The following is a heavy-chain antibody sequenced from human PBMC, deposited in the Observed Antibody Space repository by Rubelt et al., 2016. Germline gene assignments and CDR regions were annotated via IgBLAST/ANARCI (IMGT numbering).Heavy chain of an antibody. CDR3: AKVPIRTVTSTFDY. Sequence: EVQLLESGGGLVQPGGSLRLSCAASGFTFSSYAMSWVRQAPGEGLEWVSAISGSGGSTYYADSVKGRFTISRDNANTTLYLQMNSRGAEDTAVYYCAKVPIRTVTSTFDYWGQGTLVTVSS. D-gene: IGHD4-17*01. V-gene: IGHV3-23*01. J-gene: IGHJ4*02. CDR1: GFTFSSYA. CDR2: ISGSGGST.